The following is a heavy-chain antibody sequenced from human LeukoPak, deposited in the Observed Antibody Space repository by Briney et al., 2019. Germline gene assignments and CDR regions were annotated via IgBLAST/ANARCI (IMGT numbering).Heavy chain of an antibody. J-gene: IGHJ4*02. Sequence: GGSLRLSCAASGFDFSSYWLYWVRQPPGKGLVWLSRINTDGRNTDYADSVKGRFTISRDNAKNTLYLQMTSLRAEDTAIYYCSRAMENGDSREFAYWGQGSLVIVSS. CDR2: INTDGRNT. D-gene: IGHD2-21*01. V-gene: IGHV3-74*01. CDR3: SRAMENGDSREFAY. CDR1: GFDFSSYW.